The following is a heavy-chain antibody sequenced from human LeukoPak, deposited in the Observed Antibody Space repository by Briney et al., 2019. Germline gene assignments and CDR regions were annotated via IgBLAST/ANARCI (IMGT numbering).Heavy chain of an antibody. CDR2: IRSDGSTK. CDR1: GFTFSSCG. J-gene: IGHJ4*02. CDR3: AKDEWYSSGWYLDY. D-gene: IGHD6-19*01. V-gene: IGHV3-30*02. Sequence: GGSLRLSCAASGFTFSSCGMHWVRQTPGKGLEWVAFIRSDGSTKYYADSVKGRFTVSRDNSRNTLYLQMNSLRAEDTAVYFCAKDEWYSSGWYLDYWGQGTLVTVSS.